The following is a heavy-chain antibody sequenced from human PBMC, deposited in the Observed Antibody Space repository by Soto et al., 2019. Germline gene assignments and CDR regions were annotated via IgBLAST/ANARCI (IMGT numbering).Heavy chain of an antibody. D-gene: IGHD6-19*01. J-gene: IGHJ4*02. CDR3: ARDLLLSIGIAVAGTVGY. Sequence: GGSLRLSCAASGFTFSSYSMNWVRQAPGKGLEWVSSISSSSSYIYYADSVKGRFTISRDNAKNSLYLQMNSLRAEDTAVYYCARDLLLSIGIAVAGTVGYWGQGTLVTVSS. CDR2: ISSSSSYI. CDR1: GFTFSSYS. V-gene: IGHV3-21*01.